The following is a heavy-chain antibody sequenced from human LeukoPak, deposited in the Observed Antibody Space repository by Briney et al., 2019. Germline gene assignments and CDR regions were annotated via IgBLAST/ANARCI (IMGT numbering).Heavy chain of an antibody. D-gene: IGHD5-12*01. V-gene: IGHV4-4*07. J-gene: IGHJ6*03. CDR1: GESISGYY. CDR2: IYTSGGT. Sequence: SETLSLTCTDSGESISGYYWSWLRQPAGKGLEWIGRIYTSGGTNYNPSLKSRVTISVDKSKNQFSLKLSSVTAADTAVYYCARGEGRYSGYDSYYYYMDVWGTGTTVTVSS. CDR3: ARGEGRYSGYDSYYYYMDV.